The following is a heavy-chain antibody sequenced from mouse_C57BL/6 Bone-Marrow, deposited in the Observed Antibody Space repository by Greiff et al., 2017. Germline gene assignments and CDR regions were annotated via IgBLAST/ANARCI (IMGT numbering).Heavy chain of an antibody. V-gene: IGHV14-2*01. CDR1: GFNIKDYY. J-gene: IGHJ2*01. Sequence: EVKLVESGAELVKPGASVTLSCTASGFNIKDYYIHWVKQRTEQGLEWIGRIDPEDGETKYAPKFPDKATITADTSSNTAYLQLSSLTSEDTAVYYCTRSLIYYGTNYWGQGTTLTVSS. CDR3: TRSLIYYGTNY. CDR2: IDPEDGET. D-gene: IGHD1-1*01.